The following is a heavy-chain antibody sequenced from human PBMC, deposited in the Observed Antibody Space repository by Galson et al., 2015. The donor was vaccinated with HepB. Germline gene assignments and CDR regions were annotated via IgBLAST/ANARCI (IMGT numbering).Heavy chain of an antibody. Sequence: SVKVSCKASGYTFTSYGISWVRQAPGQGLEWMGWISAYNGNTNYAQKLQGRVTMTTDTSTSTAYMELRSLRSDDTAVYYCARDRLLVDGDYGGIHWGQGTLVTVSS. J-gene: IGHJ4*02. D-gene: IGHD4-17*01. V-gene: IGHV1-18*01. CDR3: ARDRLLVDGDYGGIH. CDR1: GYTFTSYG. CDR2: ISAYNGNT.